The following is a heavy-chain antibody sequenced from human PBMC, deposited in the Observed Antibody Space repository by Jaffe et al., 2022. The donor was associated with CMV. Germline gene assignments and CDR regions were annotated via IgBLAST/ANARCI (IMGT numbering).Heavy chain of an antibody. V-gene: IGHV1-18*04. CDR2: ISAYNGNT. J-gene: IGHJ4*02. CDR1: GYTFTSYG. Sequence: QVQLVQSGAEVKKPGASVKVSCKASGYTFTSYGISWVRQAPGQGLEWMGWISAYNGNTNYAQKLQGRVTMTTDTSTSTAYMELRSLRSDDTAVYYCARDFVRGYCSSTSCYAEGGGGYWGQGTLVTVSS. D-gene: IGHD2-2*01. CDR3: ARDFVRGYCSSTSCYAEGGGGY.